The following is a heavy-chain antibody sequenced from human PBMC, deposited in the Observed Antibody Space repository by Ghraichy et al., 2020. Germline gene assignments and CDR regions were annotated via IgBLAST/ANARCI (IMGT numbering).Heavy chain of an antibody. CDR2: ISGSGGST. CDR3: AKAGDIYTIFGVSYFDY. CDR1: GFTFSSYA. J-gene: IGHJ4*02. V-gene: IGHV3-23*01. Sequence: GGSLRLSCAASGFTFSSYAMSWVRQAPGKGLEWVSAISGSGGSTYYADSVKGRFTISRDNSKNTLYLQMNSLRAEDTAVYYCAKAGDIYTIFGVSYFDYWGQGTLVTVSS. D-gene: IGHD3-3*01.